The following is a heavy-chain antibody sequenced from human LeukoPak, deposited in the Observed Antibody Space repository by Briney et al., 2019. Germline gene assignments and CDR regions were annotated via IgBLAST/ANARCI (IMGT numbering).Heavy chain of an antibody. CDR3: AKDSRQAQWLVLDC. D-gene: IGHD6-19*01. J-gene: IGHJ4*02. CDR1: GFTFGDYA. CDR2: ISYNSRSI. Sequence: PGGSLRLSCAASGFTFGDYAMHWVRQAPGKGLEWVSGISYNSRSIGYADSVRGRFTTSRDNSKNSLYLQMNSLRAEDTALYYCAKDSRQAQWLVLDCWGQGTLVIVSS. V-gene: IGHV3-9*01.